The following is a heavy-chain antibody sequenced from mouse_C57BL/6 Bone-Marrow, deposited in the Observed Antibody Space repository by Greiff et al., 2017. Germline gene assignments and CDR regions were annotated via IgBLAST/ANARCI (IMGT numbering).Heavy chain of an antibody. CDR3: ARLSSSSFAY. J-gene: IGHJ3*01. CDR2: ISSCGSYT. V-gene: IGHV5-6*01. CDR1: GFTFSSYG. Sequence: EVQVVESGGDLVKPGGSLKLSCAASGFTFSSYGMSWVRQTPDKRLEWVATISSCGSYTYYPDSVKGRFTISRDNAKNTLYLQMSSLKSEDTAMYYCARLSSSSFAYWGQGTLVTVSA. D-gene: IGHD1-1*01.